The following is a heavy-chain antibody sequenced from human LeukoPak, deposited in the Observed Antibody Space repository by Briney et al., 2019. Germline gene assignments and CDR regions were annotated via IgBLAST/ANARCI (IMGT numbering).Heavy chain of an antibody. J-gene: IGHJ6*04. Sequence: GGSLRLSCAASGFTFSSFSMNWVRQAPGKGLEWVSSISSSSSYIYYADSVKGRFTISRDNAKNSLYLQMNSLRAEDTAVYYCAELGITMIGGVWGKGTTVTISS. V-gene: IGHV3-21*01. CDR1: GFTFSSFS. CDR2: ISSSSSYI. D-gene: IGHD3-10*02. CDR3: AELGITMIGGV.